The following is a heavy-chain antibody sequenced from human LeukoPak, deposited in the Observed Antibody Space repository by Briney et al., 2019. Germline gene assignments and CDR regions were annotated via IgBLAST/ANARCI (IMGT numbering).Heavy chain of an antibody. J-gene: IGHJ6*02. CDR2: INHGGST. V-gene: IGHV4-34*01. CDR3: ARVVPAAPTSYGMDV. Sequence: SETLSLTCAVYGGSFSGYYWSWIRQPPGRGLEWIGEINHGGSTNYNPPLKSRVTISVDTSKNQFSLKLSSVTAADTAVYYCARVVPAAPTSYGMDVWGQGTTVTVSS. CDR1: GGSFSGYY. D-gene: IGHD2-2*01.